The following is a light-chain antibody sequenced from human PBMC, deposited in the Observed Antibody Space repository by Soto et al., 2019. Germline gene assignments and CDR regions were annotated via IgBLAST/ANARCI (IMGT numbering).Light chain of an antibody. Sequence: EIVLTQSPGTLSLSPGERATLSCRASQSVSSXXXAWYQQKPGQAPRLLIYGASGRATGIPDRFSGSVSGTDFXXXXXXXXXXXFAVYYCQQYGSSPPVTFGQGTRLEIK. V-gene: IGKV3-20*01. J-gene: IGKJ5*01. CDR2: GAS. CDR3: QQYGSSPPVT. CDR1: QSVSSXX.